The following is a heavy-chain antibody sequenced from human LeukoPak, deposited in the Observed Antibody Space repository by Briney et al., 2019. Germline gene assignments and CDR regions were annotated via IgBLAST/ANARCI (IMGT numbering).Heavy chain of an antibody. Sequence: ASVNVSCKGAGYIFTIYDFSWVRQAPGQGLEWMGWIRSNDGHTKYAQKFQGRVTMTIDTFTTTVYMELRSLTSDDTAMYYCARQQLVPNWFDPWGQGTLVTVSS. V-gene: IGHV1-18*01. D-gene: IGHD6-13*01. CDR3: ARQQLVPNWFDP. J-gene: IGHJ5*02. CDR1: GYIFTIYD. CDR2: IRSNDGHT.